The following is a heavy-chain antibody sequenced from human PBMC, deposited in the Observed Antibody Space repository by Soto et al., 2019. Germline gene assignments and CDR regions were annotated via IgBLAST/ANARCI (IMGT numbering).Heavy chain of an antibody. Sequence: PSETLSLTCTVSGGSISSSSYYWGWIRQPPGKGLEWIGSIYYSGSTYYNPSLKSRVTISVDTSKNQFSLKLSSVTAADTAVYYCARRGYGWQLAHKNNYYYYMDVWGKGTTVTVSS. J-gene: IGHJ6*03. D-gene: IGHD6-6*01. CDR3: ARRGYGWQLAHKNNYYYYMDV. CDR2: IYYSGST. V-gene: IGHV4-39*01. CDR1: GGSISSSSYY.